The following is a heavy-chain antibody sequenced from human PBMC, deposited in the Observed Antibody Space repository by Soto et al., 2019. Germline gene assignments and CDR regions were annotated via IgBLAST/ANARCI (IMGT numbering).Heavy chain of an antibody. CDR1: GDILSGYP. CDR2: IIPIIGAP. CDR3: ARLSGPTEWARGMDV. Sequence: VQLEQSGAEVKKPGSSVKVSCTSSGDILSGYPFSWVRQAPGEGLEWMGRIIPIIGAPFVTQKFQDRVAFTTDRSTNTVKRELRSLTSEDTAVYYCARLSGPTEWARGMDVSGKGTTVTVSS. D-gene: IGHD1-1*01. J-gene: IGHJ6*04. V-gene: IGHV1-69*08.